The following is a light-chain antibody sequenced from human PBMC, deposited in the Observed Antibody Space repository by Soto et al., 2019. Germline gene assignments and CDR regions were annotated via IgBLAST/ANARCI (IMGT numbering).Light chain of an antibody. J-gene: IGKJ2*01. CDR1: QSVSSSY. V-gene: IGKV3-20*01. Sequence: EIVLTQSPGTLSLSPGERATLSCRASQSVSSSYLAWYQQKPGQAPRLLIYGASSRATGIPDRFSGSGSGKDFTVTSSRLGPEDFAVYYCQQYGSSPRTFGQGTKLEIK. CDR2: GAS. CDR3: QQYGSSPRT.